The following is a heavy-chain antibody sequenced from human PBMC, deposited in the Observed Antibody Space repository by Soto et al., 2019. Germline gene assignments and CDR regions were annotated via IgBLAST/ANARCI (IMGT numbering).Heavy chain of an antibody. CDR1: GYSISSGYY. CDR3: AKSLYCTNGVCSNWFDP. V-gene: IGHV4-38-2*01. J-gene: IGHJ5*02. CDR2: IYHSGST. D-gene: IGHD2-8*01. Sequence: SETLSLTCAVSGYSISSGYYWGWIRQPPGKGPEWIGSIYHSGSTYYNPSPKSRVTISVDTSKNQFSLKLSSVTAADTAVYYCAKSLYCTNGVCSNWFDPWGQGTLVTVSS.